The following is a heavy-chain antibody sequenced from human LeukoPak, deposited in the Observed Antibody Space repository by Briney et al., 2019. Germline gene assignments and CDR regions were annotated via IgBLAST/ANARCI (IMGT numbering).Heavy chain of an antibody. CDR3: AREYSSSSPHDY. CDR2: INHSGST. D-gene: IGHD6-6*01. CDR1: GGSFSGYY. J-gene: IGHJ4*02. V-gene: IGHV4-34*01. Sequence: LETLSLTCAVYGGSFSGYYWSWIRQPPGKGLEWIGEINHSGSTDYNPSLKSRVTISVDTSKNQFSLKLSSVTAADTAVYYCAREYSSSSPHDYWGQGTLVTVSS.